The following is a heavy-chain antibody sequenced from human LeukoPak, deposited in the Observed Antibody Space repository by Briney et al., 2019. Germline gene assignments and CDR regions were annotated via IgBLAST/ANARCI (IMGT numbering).Heavy chain of an antibody. J-gene: IGHJ4*02. CDR3: ARDPSIVARQGVYYFDY. D-gene: IGHD6-6*01. Sequence: SETLSLTCTVSGGSISNYYWSWIRQPAGEGLEWIGRIYTSGSTDYTPSLKSRVTMSVDTSKNQVSLVLSSVTAADTAVYYCARDPSIVARQGVYYFDYWGQGTLVTVSS. CDR1: GGSISNYY. V-gene: IGHV4-4*07. CDR2: IYTSGST.